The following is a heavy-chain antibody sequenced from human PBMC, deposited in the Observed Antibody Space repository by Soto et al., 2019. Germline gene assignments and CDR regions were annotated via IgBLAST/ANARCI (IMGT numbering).Heavy chain of an antibody. V-gene: IGHV3-21*06. CDR2: ISSTTNYI. CDR3: ARESEDLTSNFDY. J-gene: IGHJ4*02. Sequence: LRLCCAASGFTFTRYSMNWVRQAPGKGLEWVSSISSTTNYIYYGDSMKGRFTISRDNAKNSLYLEMNSLRAEDTAVYYCARESEDLTSNFDYWGQGTLVTVSS. CDR1: GFTFTRYS.